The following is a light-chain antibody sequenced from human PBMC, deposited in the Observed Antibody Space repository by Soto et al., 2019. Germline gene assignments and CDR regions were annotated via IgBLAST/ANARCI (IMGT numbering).Light chain of an antibody. CDR1: SSNIGAGYD. CDR3: QSYDSNLSVV. J-gene: IGLJ2*01. Sequence: LTQPPSVSGAPGQRVTISCTGSSSNIGAGYDVHWYQQLPGTAPKLLIYGNSNRPSGVPDRFSGSKSGTSASLAITGLQAEDEADYYCQSYDSNLSVVFGGGTKLTVL. V-gene: IGLV1-40*01. CDR2: GNS.